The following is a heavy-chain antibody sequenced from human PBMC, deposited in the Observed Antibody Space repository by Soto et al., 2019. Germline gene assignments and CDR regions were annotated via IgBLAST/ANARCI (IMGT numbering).Heavy chain of an antibody. J-gene: IGHJ3*02. V-gene: IGHV3-21*01. Sequence: GGSLRLSCAASGFTFSSYSMNWVRQAPGKGLEWVSSISSSSSYIYYADSVKGRFTISRDNAKNSLYLQMNSLRAEDAAVYYCARDITLYYYDSSGYASFDIWGQGTMVTVSS. CDR2: ISSSSSYI. CDR3: ARDITLYYYDSSGYASFDI. CDR1: GFTFSSYS. D-gene: IGHD3-22*01.